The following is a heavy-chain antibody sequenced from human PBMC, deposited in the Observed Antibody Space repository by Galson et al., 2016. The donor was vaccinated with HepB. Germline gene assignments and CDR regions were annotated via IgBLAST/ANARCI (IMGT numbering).Heavy chain of an antibody. V-gene: IGHV3-7*03. CDR3: VKNYDY. Sequence: SLRLSCAVSGFRFDDYGMSWVRQAPGKGLEWLVNIKGDGSEMNYADSVKGRFTISRDNAKNSLYLQMNSLRADDTALYYCVKNYDYWGQGTPVTVSS. D-gene: IGHD2/OR15-2a*01. CDR1: GFRFDDYG. J-gene: IGHJ4*02. CDR2: IKGDGSEM.